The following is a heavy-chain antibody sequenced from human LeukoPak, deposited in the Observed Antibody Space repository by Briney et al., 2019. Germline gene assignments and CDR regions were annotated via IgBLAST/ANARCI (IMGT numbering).Heavy chain of an antibody. D-gene: IGHD4-17*01. J-gene: IGHJ4*02. Sequence: GGSLRLSCAASGFTFSSYWMHWVRQTPGKGLVWVSRINGAGSSISYADSVKGRVTISRDNAKNTLYLQINNLRAEDTAVYYCARGGDYKNDYWGQGTLVTVSS. V-gene: IGHV3-74*01. CDR3: ARGGDYKNDY. CDR2: INGAGSSI. CDR1: GFTFSSYW.